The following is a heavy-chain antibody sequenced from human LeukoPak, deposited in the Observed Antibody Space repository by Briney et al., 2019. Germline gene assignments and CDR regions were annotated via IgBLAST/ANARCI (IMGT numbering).Heavy chain of an antibody. J-gene: IGHJ4*02. CDR2: IWYDGSNK. D-gene: IGHD5/OR15-5a*01. CDR1: GFTFSSYG. Sequence: GGSLRLSCAASGFTFSSYGMHWVRQAPGMGLEWVAVIWYDGSNKYYADSVKGRFTISRDNSKNTLYLQMNSLRAEDTAVYYCARGVYPDPDYFDYWGQGTLVTVSS. CDR3: ARGVYPDPDYFDY. V-gene: IGHV3-33*01.